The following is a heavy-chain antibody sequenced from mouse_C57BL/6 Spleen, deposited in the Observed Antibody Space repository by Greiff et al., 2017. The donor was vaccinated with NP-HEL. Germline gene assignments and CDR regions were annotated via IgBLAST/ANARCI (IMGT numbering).Heavy chain of an antibody. CDR3: ARDRYYGSSWYFDV. D-gene: IGHD1-1*01. CDR1: GYSITSGYY. Sequence: VQLKQSGPGLVKPSQSLSLTCSVTGYSITSGYYWNWIRQFPGNKLEWMGYISYDGSNNYNPSLKNRISITRYTSKNQFFLKLNSVTTEDTATDYCARDRYYGSSWYFDVWGTGTTVTVSS. CDR2: ISYDGSN. V-gene: IGHV3-6*01. J-gene: IGHJ1*03.